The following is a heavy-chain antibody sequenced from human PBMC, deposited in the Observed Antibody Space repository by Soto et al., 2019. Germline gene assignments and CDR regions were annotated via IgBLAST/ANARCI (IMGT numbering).Heavy chain of an antibody. CDR3: VRGGYSSSWERLDP. J-gene: IGHJ5*02. CDR2: ISHDGVTK. D-gene: IGHD4-4*01. CDR1: GSSFPNYP. Sequence: PGGSLRLSCAASGSSFPNYPMHWVRQTPDKELEWLAVISHDGVTKNSADSVKGRFSISRDNSRNRLYLDMNSLRTEDTAMHYCVRGGYSSSWERLDPWGQGTLVTVSS. V-gene: IGHV3-30-3*01.